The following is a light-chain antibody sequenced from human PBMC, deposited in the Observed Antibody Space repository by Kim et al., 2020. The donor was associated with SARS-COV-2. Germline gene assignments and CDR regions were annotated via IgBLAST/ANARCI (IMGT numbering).Light chain of an antibody. Sequence: SASVGDRVTITCRASQGIRNDLGWYQQRPGKAPRLLIYAASTLQSGVPSRFGGSGSGTDFTLIISSLQPEDFATYYCLQVYNYPYTFGQGTKLEI. J-gene: IGKJ2*01. CDR3: LQVYNYPYT. CDR2: AAS. V-gene: IGKV1-6*01. CDR1: QGIRND.